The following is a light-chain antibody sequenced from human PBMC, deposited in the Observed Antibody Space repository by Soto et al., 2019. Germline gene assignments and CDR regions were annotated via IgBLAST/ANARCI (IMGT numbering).Light chain of an antibody. V-gene: IGKV3-15*01. CDR3: QQYNNWWT. Sequence: EIVMTQSPATLSGSPGERATLSCRASQSVSSNLAWYQQKPGQAPRLLIYGASTRATGIPARFSGSGSGTEFTLTISSLQSEDFAVYYWQQYNNWWTFGQGTKVEIE. CDR1: QSVSSN. CDR2: GAS. J-gene: IGKJ1*01.